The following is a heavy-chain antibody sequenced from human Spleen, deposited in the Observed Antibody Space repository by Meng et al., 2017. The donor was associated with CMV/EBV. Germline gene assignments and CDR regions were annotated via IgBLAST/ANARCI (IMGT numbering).Heavy chain of an antibody. CDR3: ARGPTDSGD. CDR1: GLTFSSHW. V-gene: IGHV3-74*01. J-gene: IGHJ4*02. D-gene: IGHD1-14*01. Sequence: VGSLRLSCAVSGLTFSSHWMNWVRQAPGKGLVWIAHISGDGSRTDYADSVKGRFSIFRDNAKNMLYLQIHSLRAEDTAVYYCARGPTDSGDWGQGTLVTVSS. CDR2: ISGDGSRT.